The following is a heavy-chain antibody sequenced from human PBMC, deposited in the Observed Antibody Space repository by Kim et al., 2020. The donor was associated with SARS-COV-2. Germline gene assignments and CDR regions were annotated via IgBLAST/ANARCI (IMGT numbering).Heavy chain of an antibody. V-gene: IGHV4-39*02. CDR3: ARGQETAKTGY. D-gene: IGHD5-18*01. Sequence: STSYNPSLQRRVTISIDTSKCNMSLRLTSVTAADTAVYFCARGQETAKTGYWGQGTLVTVSS. J-gene: IGHJ4*02. CDR2: ST.